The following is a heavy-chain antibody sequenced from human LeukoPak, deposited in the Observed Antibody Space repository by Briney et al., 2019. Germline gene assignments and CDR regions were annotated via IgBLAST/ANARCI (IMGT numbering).Heavy chain of an antibody. J-gene: IGHJ5*02. Sequence: PGGSLRLSCAASRFTFSTYWMHWVRQAPGKGLVWVSRINSDGSSTDYADSVKGRFTISRDNAKNTLYLQMNSLRAEDTAIYYCASYCSTSRPGGSNWFDPWGQGTLVTVSS. V-gene: IGHV3-74*01. D-gene: IGHD2-2*01. CDR2: INSDGSST. CDR1: RFTFSTYW. CDR3: ASYCSTSRPGGSNWFDP.